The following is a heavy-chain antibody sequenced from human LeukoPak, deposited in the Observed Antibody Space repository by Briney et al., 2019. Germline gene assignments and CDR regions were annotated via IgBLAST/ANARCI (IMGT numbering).Heavy chain of an antibody. D-gene: IGHD3-10*01. CDR1: GYTFTSYD. J-gene: IGHJ6*02. Sequence: ASVKVSCKASGYTFTSYDINWVRQATGQGLEWMGWMNPNSGNTGYAQKFQGRVTMTRNTSISTAYMELSSLRSEDTAVYYCAGGHRSGNYYYYGMDVWGQGTTATVSS. V-gene: IGHV1-8*01. CDR2: MNPNSGNT. CDR3: AGGHRSGNYYYYGMDV.